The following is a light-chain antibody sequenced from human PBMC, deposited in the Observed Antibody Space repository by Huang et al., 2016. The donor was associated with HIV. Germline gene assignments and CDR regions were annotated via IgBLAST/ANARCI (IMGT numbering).Light chain of an antibody. CDR3: QQYFTTPWT. Sequence: DIVMTQSPDLLAVSLGERATINCKSNQSVFSNSTRKHFVAWFQQTPGQPPKLLIHWASIRASGVPDRFSGGGSGTEFTLTISNLQAADVALYYCQQYFTTPWTFGQGTKV. V-gene: IGKV4-1*01. J-gene: IGKJ1*01. CDR1: QSVFSNSTRKHF. CDR2: WAS.